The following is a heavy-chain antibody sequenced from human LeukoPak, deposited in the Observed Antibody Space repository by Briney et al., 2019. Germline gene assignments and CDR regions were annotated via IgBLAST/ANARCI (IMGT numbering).Heavy chain of an antibody. D-gene: IGHD6-19*01. V-gene: IGHV3-23*01. CDR3: AKIPDISGWYEFDY. J-gene: IGHJ4*02. CDR1: GFTFSDYA. Sequence: PGGSLRLSCAASGFTFSDYAMSWVRQAPGKGLDWVSAISGSGGSTYYADSVKGRFTISRDNSKNTLYLQMNSLRAEDKAVYYCAKIPDISGWYEFDYWGQGTLVTVSS. CDR2: ISGSGGST.